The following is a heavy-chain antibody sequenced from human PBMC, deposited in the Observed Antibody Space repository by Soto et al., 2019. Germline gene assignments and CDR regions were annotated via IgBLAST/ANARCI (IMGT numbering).Heavy chain of an antibody. CDR1: GYTFTSYG. V-gene: IGHV1-18*01. CDR2: ISAYNGNT. Sequence: GSVKVSCKASGYTFTSYGISWVRQAPGQGLEWMGWISAYNGNTNYAQKLQGRVTMTTDTSTSTAYMELRSLRSDDTAVYYCARSCSSTSCYVGDAFDIWGQGTMVTVSS. J-gene: IGHJ3*02. CDR3: ARSCSSTSCYVGDAFDI. D-gene: IGHD2-2*01.